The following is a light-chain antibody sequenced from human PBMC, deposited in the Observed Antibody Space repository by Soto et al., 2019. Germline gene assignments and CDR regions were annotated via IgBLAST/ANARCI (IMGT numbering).Light chain of an antibody. CDR3: QQYGSSSWT. V-gene: IGKV3-20*01. Sequence: EIVLTQSPGTLSLSPGERATLSCRASQSVSSIYLAWYQHKPGQAPRLLIYGASSRATGIPDRFSGSGSGTDFTLTISRLEPEDFAVYYCQQYGSSSWTFGRGTTVEL. CDR2: GAS. J-gene: IGKJ1*01. CDR1: QSVSSIY.